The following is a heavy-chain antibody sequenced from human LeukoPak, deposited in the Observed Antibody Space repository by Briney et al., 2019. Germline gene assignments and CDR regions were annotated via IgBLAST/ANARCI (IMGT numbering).Heavy chain of an antibody. CDR1: GFTFSNYA. V-gene: IGHV3-23*01. D-gene: IGHD4-17*01. Sequence: GGSLRLSCAASGFTFSNYAMNWVRQAPGKGLKWVSGISGSGGSTYYPDYVKGRFTISRDNSKNTVYLQLNSLTDEDTAIYYCAKATTFYGDYGDYWGQGTLVTVSS. CDR3: AKATTFYGDYGDY. J-gene: IGHJ4*02. CDR2: ISGSGGST.